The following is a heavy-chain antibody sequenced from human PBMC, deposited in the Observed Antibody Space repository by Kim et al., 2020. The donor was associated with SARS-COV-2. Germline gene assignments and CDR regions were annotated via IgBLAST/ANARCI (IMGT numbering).Heavy chain of an antibody. CDR3: AKEKAPAGDPESWFDP. CDR2: IWNDGSER. V-gene: IGHV3-33*06. J-gene: IGHJ5*02. Sequence: GGSLRLSCAASGFFFSDYGMHWVRQAPGKGLEWVAVIWNDGSERFYADSVWGRFIISRDNSKNMLYLQMNNLRVADTAVYYCAKEKAPAGDPESWFDPWGQGTLVTVSS. D-gene: IGHD6-13*01. CDR1: GFFFSDYG.